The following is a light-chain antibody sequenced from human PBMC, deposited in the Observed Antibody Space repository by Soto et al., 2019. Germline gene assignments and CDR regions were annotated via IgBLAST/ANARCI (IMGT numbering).Light chain of an antibody. CDR1: SSNIGAGYD. CDR3: QSYDSSRSGSRV. Sequence: QAVVTQPPSVSGAPGQRVTISCTGSSSNIGAGYDVHWYQQLPGTAPKLLIYGNSNRPSGVPDRFSGSKSGTSASLAITGLQAEDEADYYCQSYDSSRSGSRVFGGGTKLTVL. CDR2: GNS. V-gene: IGLV1-40*01. J-gene: IGLJ2*01.